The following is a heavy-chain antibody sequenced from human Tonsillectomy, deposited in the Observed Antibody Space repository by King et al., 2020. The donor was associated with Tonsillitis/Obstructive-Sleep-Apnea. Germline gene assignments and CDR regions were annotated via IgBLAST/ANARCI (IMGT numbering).Heavy chain of an antibody. V-gene: IGHV3-15*01. J-gene: IGHJ3*02. CDR2: IKSKTDGGTT. CDR3: TTDIVVVPAAMGGDAFDI. D-gene: IGHD2-2*01. CDR1: GFTFSNAW. Sequence: DVQLVESGGGLVKPGGSLRLSCAASGFTFSNAWMSWVRQAPGKGLEWVGRIKSKTDGGTTDYAAPVKGRFTISRDDSKNTLYLQMNSLKTEDTAVYYCTTDIVVVPAAMGGDAFDIWGQGTMVTVSS.